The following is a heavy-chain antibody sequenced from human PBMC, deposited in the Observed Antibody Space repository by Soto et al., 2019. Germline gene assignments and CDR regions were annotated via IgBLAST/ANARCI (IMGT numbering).Heavy chain of an antibody. V-gene: IGHV4-28*01. CDR2: IYYSGTT. J-gene: IGHJ4*02. CDR1: GYSISSSNW. D-gene: IGHD1-26*01. CDR3: ARREIQGPIDY. Sequence: QVQLQESGPGLVKPSDTLSLTCAVSGYSISSSNWWGWIRQPPGKGLEWIGYIYYSGTTYYNPSLKSRVTMSVATPKNQFSLKLTSVTAVDTAVYYCARREIQGPIDYWGQGTLVTVSS.